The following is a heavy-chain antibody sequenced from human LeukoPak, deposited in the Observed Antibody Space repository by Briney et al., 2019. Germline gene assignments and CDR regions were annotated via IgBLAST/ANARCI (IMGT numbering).Heavy chain of an antibody. CDR3: ARDNDLLRYFDWPLDY. CDR2: ISSSSSYI. D-gene: IGHD3-9*01. CDR1: GFSFSSHS. Sequence: PGGSLRLSCAASGFSFSSHSMNWVRQAPGKGLEWVSSISSSSSYIYYADSVKGRFTISRDNAKNSLYLQMNSLRAEDTAVYYCARDNDLLRYFDWPLDYWGQGTLVTVSS. J-gene: IGHJ4*02. V-gene: IGHV3-21*01.